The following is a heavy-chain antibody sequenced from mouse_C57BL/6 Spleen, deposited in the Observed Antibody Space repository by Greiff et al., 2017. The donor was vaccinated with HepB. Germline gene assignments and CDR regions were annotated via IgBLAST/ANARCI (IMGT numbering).Heavy chain of an antibody. CDR1: GYTFTSYW. Sequence: VQLQQPGAELVKPGASVKLSCKASGYTFTSYWMHWVKQRPGQGLEWIGMIHPNSGSTNYNEKFKGKATLTVDKSSSTAYMQLSSLTSEDSAVYYCARGRIYYGYDGGVDYWGQGTTLTVSS. CDR3: ARGRIYYGYDGGVDY. J-gene: IGHJ2*01. CDR2: IHPNSGST. V-gene: IGHV1-64*01. D-gene: IGHD2-2*01.